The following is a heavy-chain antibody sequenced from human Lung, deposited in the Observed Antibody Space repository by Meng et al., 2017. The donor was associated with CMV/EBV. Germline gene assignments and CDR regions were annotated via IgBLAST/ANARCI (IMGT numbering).Heavy chain of an antibody. CDR1: GFTVSSNY. CDR3: ARMPKWLGAHFDY. Sequence: GESLKISCAASGFTVSSNYMSWVRQAPGKGLEWVSVIYSGGCTYYADSVKGRFTISRDNSKNTLYLQMNSLRAEDTAVYYCARMPKWLGAHFDYWGQGTLVTVSS. CDR2: IYSGGCT. V-gene: IGHV3-66*02. D-gene: IGHD6-19*01. J-gene: IGHJ4*02.